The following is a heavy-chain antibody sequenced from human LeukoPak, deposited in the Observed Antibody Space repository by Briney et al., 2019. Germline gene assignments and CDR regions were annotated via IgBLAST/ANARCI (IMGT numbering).Heavy chain of an antibody. Sequence: SETLSLTCAVYGGSFSGYYWSWIRQPPGKGLEWIGEINHSGSTNYNPSLKSRVTISVDTSKNQFSLKLSSVTAADTAVYYCARRMVYAFEVDYWGQGTLVTVSS. CDR2: INHSGST. D-gene: IGHD2-8*01. J-gene: IGHJ4*02. CDR3: ARRMVYAFEVDY. V-gene: IGHV4-34*01. CDR1: GGSFSGYY.